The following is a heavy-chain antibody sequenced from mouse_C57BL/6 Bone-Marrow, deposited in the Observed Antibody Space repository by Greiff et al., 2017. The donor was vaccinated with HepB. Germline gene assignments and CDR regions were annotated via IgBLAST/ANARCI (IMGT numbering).Heavy chain of an antibody. J-gene: IGHJ1*03. CDR2: IDPSDSYT. V-gene: IGHV1-69*01. CDR1: GYTFTSYW. CDR3: ARHYYDGYWDFDV. Sequence: QVQLQQSGAELVMPGASVKLSCKASGYTFTSYWMHWVKQRPGQGLEWIGEIDPSDSYTNYNQKFKGKSTLTVDKSSSTAYMQLSSLTSEDSAVYYCARHYYDGYWDFDVWGTGTTVTVSS. D-gene: IGHD1-1*01.